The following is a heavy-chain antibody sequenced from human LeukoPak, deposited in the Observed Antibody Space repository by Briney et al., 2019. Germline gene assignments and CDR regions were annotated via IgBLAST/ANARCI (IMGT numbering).Heavy chain of an antibody. D-gene: IGHD4-17*01. CDR2: ISAYNGRT. Sequence: GASVKVSCKASGYTFTSYGISWVRQAPGQGLEWMGWISAYNGRTYYAQNHQGRVTMTTDTATSTAYMELRSLRSDDTAVYYCARTPHTDHGDYASTDYWGQGTLVTVSS. J-gene: IGHJ4*02. V-gene: IGHV1-18*01. CDR3: ARTPHTDHGDYASTDY. CDR1: GYTFTSYG.